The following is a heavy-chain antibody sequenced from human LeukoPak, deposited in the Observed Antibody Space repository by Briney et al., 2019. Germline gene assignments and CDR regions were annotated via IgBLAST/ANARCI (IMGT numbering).Heavy chain of an antibody. D-gene: IGHD3-3*01. CDR2: INHSGST. CDR1: GGPFSGYY. CDR3: ARGRASYDFWSGYLFDY. V-gene: IGHV4-34*01. Sequence: SETLSLTCAVYGGPFSGYYWSWIRQSPGKGLEWIGEINHSGSTNYNLSLKSRVTISVDTSKNQFSLKLSSVTAADTAVYYCARGRASYDFWSGYLFDYWGQGTLVTVSS. J-gene: IGHJ4*02.